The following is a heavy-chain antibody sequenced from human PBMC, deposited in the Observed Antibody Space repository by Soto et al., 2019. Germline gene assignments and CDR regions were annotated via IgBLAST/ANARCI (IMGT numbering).Heavy chain of an antibody. D-gene: IGHD3-9*01. CDR3: ARNATYYDILSGYYFDY. V-gene: IGHV5-51*01. J-gene: IGHJ4*02. CDR1: GYSFTSYW. Sequence: GESLKISCKVSGYSFTSYWIAWVRQMPGEGLGWMAIINPGDSETKYSPSFEGQVIISADKSINTAYLQWSSLKASDTAMYYCARNATYYDILSGYYFDYWGQGTQVTVSS. CDR2: INPGDSET.